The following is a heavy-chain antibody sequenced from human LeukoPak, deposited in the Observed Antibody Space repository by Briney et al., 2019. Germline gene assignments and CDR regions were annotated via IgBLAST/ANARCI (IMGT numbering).Heavy chain of an antibody. V-gene: IGHV4-34*01. Sequence: SETLSLTCAVYGGSFSGYYWSWIRQPPGKGLEWIGEINHSGSTYYNPSLKSRVTISVDTSKNQFSLKLSSVTAADTAVYYCARFYGGHFDYWGQGTLVTVSS. CDR3: ARFYGGHFDY. D-gene: IGHD4-23*01. CDR1: GGSFSGYY. CDR2: INHSGST. J-gene: IGHJ4*02.